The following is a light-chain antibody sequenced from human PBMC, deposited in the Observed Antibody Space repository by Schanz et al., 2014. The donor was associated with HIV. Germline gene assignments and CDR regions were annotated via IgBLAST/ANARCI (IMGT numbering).Light chain of an antibody. Sequence: QSVLTQPPSLSGAPGQWVTVSCSGGSSNIGAGYAAPWNQQPPGTAPKLLIYGDNNRPSGVPDRFSGSKSGTSASLAISGLQSEDEADYYCAGWDDSLNVWVFGGGTKMTVL. J-gene: IGLJ3*02. CDR3: AGWDDSLNVWV. CDR2: GDN. V-gene: IGLV1-40*01. CDR1: SSNIGAGYA.